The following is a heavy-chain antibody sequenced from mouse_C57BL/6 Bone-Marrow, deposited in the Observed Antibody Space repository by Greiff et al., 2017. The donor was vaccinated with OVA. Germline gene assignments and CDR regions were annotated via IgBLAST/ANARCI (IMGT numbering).Heavy chain of an antibody. V-gene: IGHV1-9*01. D-gene: IGHD4-1*01. CDR1: GYTFTGYW. CDR3: ARDKDWDWCAY. Sequence: QVQLKQSGAELMKPGASVKLSCKATGYTFTGYWIEWVKQRPGHGLEWIGEILPGSGSTNYNEKFKGKATFTADPSSNTAYMQLSSLTTEDSAIYYCARDKDWDWCAYWGQGTLVTVSA. J-gene: IGHJ3*01. CDR2: ILPGSGST.